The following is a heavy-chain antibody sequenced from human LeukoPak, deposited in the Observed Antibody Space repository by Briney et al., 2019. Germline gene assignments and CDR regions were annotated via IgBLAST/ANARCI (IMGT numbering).Heavy chain of an antibody. CDR1: GFTFSSYS. CDR2: ISYDGSNK. J-gene: IGHJ4*02. V-gene: IGHV3-30*03. Sequence: PGGSLRLSCTASGFTFSSYSMNWVRQAPGKGLEWVAVISYDGSNKYYADSVKGRFTISRDNSKNTLYLQMNSLRADDTAVYYCARDRYSYVLYYFDYWGQGTLVTVSS. CDR3: ARDRYSYVLYYFDY. D-gene: IGHD5-18*01.